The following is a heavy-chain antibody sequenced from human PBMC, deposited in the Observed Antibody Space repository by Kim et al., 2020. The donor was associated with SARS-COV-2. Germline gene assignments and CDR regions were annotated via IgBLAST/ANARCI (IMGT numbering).Heavy chain of an antibody. D-gene: IGHD2-2*01. CDR1: GFTFSSYA. V-gene: IGHV3-23*03. J-gene: IGHJ4*02. Sequence: GGSLRLSCVASGFTFSSYAMSWLRQAPGKGLEWVSVIYSDGTTKFYVGSVMGRFTVSRDNSKDTLFLQMNNLRAEDTAVYFCAKDHFSSSGDFWGLGTL. CDR2: IYSDGTTK. CDR3: AKDHFSSSGDF.